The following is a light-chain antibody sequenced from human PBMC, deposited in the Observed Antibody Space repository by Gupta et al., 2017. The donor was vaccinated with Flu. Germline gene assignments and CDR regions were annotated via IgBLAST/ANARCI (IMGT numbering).Light chain of an antibody. Sequence: GDRSAIHCRASKDIRDYLDWYQHKPGKGPSLLIYVASNLASGVPSRFRGSGSGTEFTLTISRLEPEDVAAYYCKKSIGAPLTFGGGTRLE. J-gene: IGKJ4*01. CDR1: KDIRDY. CDR2: VAS. V-gene: IGKV1-27*01. CDR3: KKSIGAPLT.